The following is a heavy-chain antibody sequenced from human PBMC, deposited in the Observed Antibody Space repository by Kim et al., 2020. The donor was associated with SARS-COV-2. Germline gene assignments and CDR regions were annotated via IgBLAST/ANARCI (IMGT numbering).Heavy chain of an antibody. Sequence: SETLSLTCAVYGGSFSGYYWNWIRQPPGKGLEWIGEINHSGSTNYNPSLKSRVTISVDTSKNQLSLKLSSVTAADTAGYYCARGGRWGWLVNRSYYGMDVWGQGTTVTVSS. J-gene: IGHJ6*02. CDR3: ARGGRWGWLVNRSYYGMDV. D-gene: IGHD6-19*01. CDR2: INHSGST. V-gene: IGHV4-34*01. CDR1: GGSFSGYY.